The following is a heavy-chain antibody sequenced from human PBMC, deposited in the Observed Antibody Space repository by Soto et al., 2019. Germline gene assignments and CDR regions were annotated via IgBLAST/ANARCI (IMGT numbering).Heavy chain of an antibody. V-gene: IGHV3-11*01. CDR3: ARDRSDIVVVPAAMWDY. J-gene: IGHJ4*02. CDR1: GFTFSDYY. D-gene: IGHD2-2*01. CDR2: ISSSGSTI. Sequence: GGSLRLSCAASGFTFSDYYMSWIRQAPGKGLEWVSYISSSGSTIYYADSVKGRFTISRDNAKNSLYLQMNSLRAEDTAVYYCARDRSDIVVVPAAMWDYWGQGTLVTVSS.